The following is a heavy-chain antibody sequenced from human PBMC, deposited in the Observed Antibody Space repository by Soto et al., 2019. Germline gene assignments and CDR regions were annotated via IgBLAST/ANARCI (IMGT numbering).Heavy chain of an antibody. CDR3: ARMVSLRFLEWSLRPWFDP. CDR2: IYSGGST. Sequence: AGSLRLSCAASGFTVSSNYMSWVRQAPGKGLEWVSVIYSGGSTYYADSVKGRFTISRDNSKNTLYLQMNSLRAEDTAVYYCARMVSLRFLEWSLRPWFDPWGQGTLVTVSS. CDR1: GFTVSSNY. V-gene: IGHV3-66*01. J-gene: IGHJ5*02. D-gene: IGHD3-3*01.